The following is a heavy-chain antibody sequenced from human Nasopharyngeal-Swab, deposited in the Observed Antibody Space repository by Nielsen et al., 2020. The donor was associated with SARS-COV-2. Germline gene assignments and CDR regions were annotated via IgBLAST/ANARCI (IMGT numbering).Heavy chain of an antibody. J-gene: IGHJ2*01. CDR3: ATEYNWNYGPRYFDL. D-gene: IGHD1-7*01. CDR1: GYTLTELS. V-gene: IGHV1-24*01. Sequence: ASVKVSCKVSGYTLTELSMHWVRQAPGKGLEWMGGFDPEDGETIYAQKFQGRVTMTEDTSTDTAYMELGSLRSEDTAVYYCATEYNWNYGPRYFDLWGRGTLVTVSS. CDR2: FDPEDGET.